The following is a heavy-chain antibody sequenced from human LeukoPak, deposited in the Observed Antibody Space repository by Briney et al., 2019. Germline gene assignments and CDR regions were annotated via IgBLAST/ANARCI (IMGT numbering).Heavy chain of an antibody. CDR2: IYYSGST. V-gene: IGHV4-59*08. CDR3: ARAITVPYFDY. D-gene: IGHD1-14*01. J-gene: IGHJ4*02. Sequence: SETLSLTCTVSGGSTSSYYWSWIRPPPGKGLEWIGYIYYSGSTNYNPSLKSRVTISVDTSKNQFSLKLSSVTAADTAVYYCARAITVPYFDYWGQGTLVTVSS. CDR1: GGSTSSYY.